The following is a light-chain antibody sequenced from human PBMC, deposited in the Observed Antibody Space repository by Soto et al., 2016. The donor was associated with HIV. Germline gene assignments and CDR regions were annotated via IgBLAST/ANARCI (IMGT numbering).Light chain of an antibody. Sequence: DIQLTQSPSFLSASVGDRVTITCRASQGISSYLAWYQQKPGKAPKLLIYAASSLQSGVPSRFSGSGSGTEFTLTISSLQPEDFATYYCQQLNSYLALTFGGGPRWRSN. CDR3: QQLNSYLALT. CDR1: QGISSY. CDR2: AAS. J-gene: IGKJ4*01. V-gene: IGKV1-9*01.